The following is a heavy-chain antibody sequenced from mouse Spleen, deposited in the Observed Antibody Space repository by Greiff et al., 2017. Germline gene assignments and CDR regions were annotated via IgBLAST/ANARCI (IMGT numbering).Heavy chain of an antibody. CDR1: GFTFTDYY. CDR3: ARSNYYYGSSCPFDY. V-gene: IGHV7-3*01. Sequence: EVNVVESGGGLVQPGGSLSLSCAASGFTFTDYYMSWVRQPPGKALEWLGFIRNKANGYTTEYSASVKGRFTISRDNSQSILYLQMNALRAEDSATYYCARSNYYYGSSCPFDYWGQGTTLTVSS. D-gene: IGHD1-1*01. CDR2: IRNKANGYTT. J-gene: IGHJ2*01.